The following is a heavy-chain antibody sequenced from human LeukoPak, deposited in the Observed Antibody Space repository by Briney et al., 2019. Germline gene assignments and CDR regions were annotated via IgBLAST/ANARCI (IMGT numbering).Heavy chain of an antibody. CDR1: GGSISSYY. CDR3: ARGQWYYGMDV. CDR2: INHSGST. V-gene: IGHV4-34*01. J-gene: IGHJ6*02. Sequence: SETLSLTCTVSGGSISSYYWSWIRQPPGKGLEWIGEINHSGSTNYNPSLKSRVTISVDTSKNQFSLKLSSVTAADTAVYYCARGQWYYGMDVWGQGTTVTVSS. D-gene: IGHD6-19*01.